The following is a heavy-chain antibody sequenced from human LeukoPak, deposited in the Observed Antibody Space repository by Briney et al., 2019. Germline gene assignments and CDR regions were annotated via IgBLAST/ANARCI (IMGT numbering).Heavy chain of an antibody. V-gene: IGHV4-39*01. CDR3: VSPRGFSYGYFDY. CDR2: IYYSKNT. Sequence: SETLSLTCTVSGGSISSSSAYWGWIRQPPGKELEWIGSIYYSKNTYYNPSLKSRVTISADTSKNQFSLTLGSVSATDTAVYYCVSPRGFSYGYFDYWGQGTLVTVSS. CDR1: GGSISSSSAY. J-gene: IGHJ4*02. D-gene: IGHD5-18*01.